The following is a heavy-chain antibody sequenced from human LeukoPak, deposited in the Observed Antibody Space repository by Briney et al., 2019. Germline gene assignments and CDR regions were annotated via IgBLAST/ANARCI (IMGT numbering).Heavy chain of an antibody. CDR2: IKEDGSEN. Sequence: GGSLRLSCAAYGFTFSRSWMSWVRQAPGRGLEWVANIKEDGSENHYVDSLKGRFTISRDNAKNSLYLQMSGLRAEDTAVYYCARDRQLSFWGQGTLVTVSS. V-gene: IGHV3-7*05. J-gene: IGHJ4*02. CDR1: GFTFSRSW. CDR3: ARDRQLSF. D-gene: IGHD5-18*01.